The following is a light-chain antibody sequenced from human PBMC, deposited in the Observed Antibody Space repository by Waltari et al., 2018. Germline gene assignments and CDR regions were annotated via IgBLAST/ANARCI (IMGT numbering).Light chain of an antibody. CDR1: NRAVGFYNL. CDR3: CSYAGRNIWV. V-gene: IGLV2-23*02. CDR2: EVI. Sequence: QSALSQPASVSGSPGPSLTISCTGTNRAVGFYNLDPWYQQHPDEAPKLMVYEVIERPSGVSNRFSGSKSGNTASLTISGLQAEDEADYYCCSYAGRNIWVFGGGTKLTVV. J-gene: IGLJ3*02.